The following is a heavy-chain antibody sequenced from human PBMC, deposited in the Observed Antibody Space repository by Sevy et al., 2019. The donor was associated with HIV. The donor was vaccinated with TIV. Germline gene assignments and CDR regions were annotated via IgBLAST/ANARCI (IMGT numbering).Heavy chain of an antibody. J-gene: IGHJ5*02. V-gene: IGHV3-11*01. CDR3: ARGGIVVVPAANNYNWFDP. Sequence: GGSLRLSCAASGFTFSDYYMSWIRQAPGKGLEWVSYISSSGSTIYYADPVKGRFTISRDNAKNSLYLQMNSLRAEDTAVYYCARGGIVVVPAANNYNWFDPWGQGTLVTVSS. D-gene: IGHD2-2*01. CDR1: GFTFSDYY. CDR2: ISSSGSTI.